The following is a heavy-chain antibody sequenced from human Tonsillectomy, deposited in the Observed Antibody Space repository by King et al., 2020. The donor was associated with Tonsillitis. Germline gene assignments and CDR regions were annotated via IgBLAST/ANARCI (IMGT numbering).Heavy chain of an antibody. CDR3: ARDEWVVVQRLYYYYGMDV. CDR1: GFTFSSYW. J-gene: IGHJ6*02. V-gene: IGHV3-7*01. Sequence: QLVESGGGLVQPGGSLRLSCAASGFTFSSYWMHWVRQAPGKGLEWVAYIKQDGSEKYYVDSVKGRFTISRDNAKNSLYLQLNSLRAEDTAVYYCARDEWVVVQRLYYYYGMDVWGQGTTVTVS. CDR2: IKQDGSEK. D-gene: IGHD2-2*01.